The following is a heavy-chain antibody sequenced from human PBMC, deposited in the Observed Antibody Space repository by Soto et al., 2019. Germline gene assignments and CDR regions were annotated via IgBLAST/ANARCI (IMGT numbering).Heavy chain of an antibody. V-gene: IGHV3-9*01. Sequence: SGGSLRLSCAASGFTFDDYAMHWVRQAPGKGLEWVSGSSWNSGSIGYADSMKGRFTISRDNAKNSLYLERNRLRAEDTAVYYCARESEDLTSNFDYWGQGTLVTVSS. CDR2: SSWNSGSI. J-gene: IGHJ4*02. CDR1: GFTFDDYA. CDR3: ARESEDLTSNFDY.